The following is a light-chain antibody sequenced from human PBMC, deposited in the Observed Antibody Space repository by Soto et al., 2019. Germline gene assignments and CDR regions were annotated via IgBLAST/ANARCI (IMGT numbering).Light chain of an antibody. Sequence: EIVMTQSPATLSVSPGERATLSCRASKRVGGNLAWYQQKPGQAPRLLIYGASTRATGIPARFSGSGSGTEFTLTISSLQSEDFAVYYCQQYNNWPPVTFGGGTKVEIK. CDR1: KRVGGN. J-gene: IGKJ4*01. V-gene: IGKV3-15*01. CDR2: GAS. CDR3: QQYNNWPPVT.